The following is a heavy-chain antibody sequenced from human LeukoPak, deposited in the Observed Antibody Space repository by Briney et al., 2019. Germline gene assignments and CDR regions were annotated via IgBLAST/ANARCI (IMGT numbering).Heavy chain of an antibody. D-gene: IGHD2-2*01. J-gene: IGHJ4*02. V-gene: IGHV3-23*01. CDR1: GFTFSSYA. Sequence: GGSLRLSCAASGFTFSSYAMSWVRQAPGKRLEWGSAISGSGGSTYYTDSVKGRFTISRNNSKHTLYLQMNSMRAEDTAVYYCAKDAPSIVVVPAAHFDYWGQGTLVTV. CDR3: AKDAPSIVVVPAAHFDY. CDR2: ISGSGGST.